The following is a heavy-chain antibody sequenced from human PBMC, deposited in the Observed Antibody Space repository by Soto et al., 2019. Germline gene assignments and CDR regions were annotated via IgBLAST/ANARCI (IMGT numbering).Heavy chain of an antibody. CDR3: AGDGFGELPSKTYYYYGMDV. D-gene: IGHD3-10*01. CDR1: GFTFSSYS. V-gene: IGHV3-48*02. Sequence: GGSLRLSCAASGFTFSSYSMNWVRQAPGKGLEWVSYISSSSSTIYYADSVKGRFTISRDNAKNSLYLQMNSLRDEDTAVYYCAGDGFGELPSKTYYYYGMDVWGQGTTVTVSS. CDR2: ISSSSSTI. J-gene: IGHJ6*02.